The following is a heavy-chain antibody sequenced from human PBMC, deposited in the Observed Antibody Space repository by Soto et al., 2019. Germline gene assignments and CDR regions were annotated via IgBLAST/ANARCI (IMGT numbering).Heavy chain of an antibody. J-gene: IGHJ5*02. Sequence: SQTLSLTCVISGDSVSSNSSAWNWIRQSPSRGLEWLGRTYYRAAWFYDYAVSMRRQITTNSHTSKNQFSLQQTAVPHEDTAVYFCARDHDNWFDPWGQGSLVTVSS. CDR2: TYYRAAWFY. CDR3: ARDHDNWFDP. V-gene: IGHV6-1*01. CDR1: GDSVSSNSSA.